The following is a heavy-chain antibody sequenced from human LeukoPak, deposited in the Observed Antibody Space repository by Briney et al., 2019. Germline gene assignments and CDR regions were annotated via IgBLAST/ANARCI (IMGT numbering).Heavy chain of an antibody. CDR2: ISTSSSYI. D-gene: IGHD6-19*01. Sequence: GGSLRLSCTASGFTFNGYSMNWVRQAPGKGLEWVSSISTSSSYIYYADSVKGRFTISRDNAKNSLYLQMNSLRAEDTAVYYCARADRSGWYFLDYWGQGTLVTVSS. J-gene: IGHJ4*02. V-gene: IGHV3-21*01. CDR1: GFTFNGYS. CDR3: ARADRSGWYFLDY.